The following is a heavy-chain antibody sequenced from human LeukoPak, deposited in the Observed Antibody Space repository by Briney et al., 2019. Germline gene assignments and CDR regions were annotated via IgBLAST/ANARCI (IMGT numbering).Heavy chain of an antibody. D-gene: IGHD3-10*01. Sequence: SGGSLRLSCAASGFTFSSYWMHWVRQAPGKGLVWVSRIKSDGSTNYAGSVKGRINISRDNAKNTVSLQMNSLRAEDTAVYYCARDLPYYYGSRPSFDYWGQGNRVTCSS. CDR1: GFTFSSYW. CDR2: IKSDGST. V-gene: IGHV3-74*01. CDR3: ARDLPYYYGSRPSFDY. J-gene: IGHJ4*02.